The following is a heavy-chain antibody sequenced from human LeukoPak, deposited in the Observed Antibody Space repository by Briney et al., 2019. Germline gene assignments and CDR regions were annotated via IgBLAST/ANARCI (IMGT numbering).Heavy chain of an antibody. CDR2: VNHRGMT. D-gene: IGHD5/OR15-5a*01. CDR3: ARDPTSEISVPHYFDD. J-gene: IGHJ4*02. CDR1: GGAFSGYH. V-gene: IGHV4-34*01. Sequence: SETLSLTCAVYGGAFSGYHWNWIRQAPGKGLEWIGEVNHRGMTNYNPSLKSRVIISADTSRNQFSLKLDSVTAADTAIYYCARDPTSEISVPHYFDDWGQGTLVTVSS.